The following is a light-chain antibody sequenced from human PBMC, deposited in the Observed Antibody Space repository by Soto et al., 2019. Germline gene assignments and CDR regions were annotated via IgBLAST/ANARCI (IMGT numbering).Light chain of an antibody. CDR1: QDISNY. Sequence: DIQMTQSPSFLSASVGDRVIITCQASQDISNYLNWYQQKPGKAPKLLIYDASNLETGVPSRFSGSGSGTDFTFTIRSLQPEDIATYYCQQYDNLPLTFGGGTKVEIK. J-gene: IGKJ4*01. V-gene: IGKV1-33*01. CDR3: QQYDNLPLT. CDR2: DAS.